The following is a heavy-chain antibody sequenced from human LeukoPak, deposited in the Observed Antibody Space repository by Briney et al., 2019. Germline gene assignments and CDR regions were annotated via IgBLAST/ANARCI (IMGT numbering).Heavy chain of an antibody. V-gene: IGHV1-18*01. D-gene: IGHD5-12*01. Sequence: ASAKVSCKAFGYTFTSYGISWVRQAPGQGLEWMGWISAYNGNTNYAQKLQGRVTTTTDTSTSTAYMELRSLRSDDTAVYYCARVDIVGTIIYGMDVWGQGTTVTVSS. CDR1: GYTFTSYG. CDR2: ISAYNGNT. J-gene: IGHJ6*02. CDR3: ARVDIVGTIIYGMDV.